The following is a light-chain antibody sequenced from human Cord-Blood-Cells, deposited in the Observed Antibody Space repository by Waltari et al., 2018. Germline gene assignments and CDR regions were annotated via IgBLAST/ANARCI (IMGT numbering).Light chain of an antibody. V-gene: IGLV2-11*01. J-gene: IGLJ2*01. CDR3: CSYAGSYTI. Sequence: QSALTQPRSVSGSPGQSVTISCTGTSSDVGGYNYVSWYQHHPGKAPKLMIYDVSKRPSGVPDRFSDSKSGNTASLTISGLQAEDEADYYCCSYAGSYTIFGGGTKLTVL. CDR2: DVS. CDR1: SSDVGGYNY.